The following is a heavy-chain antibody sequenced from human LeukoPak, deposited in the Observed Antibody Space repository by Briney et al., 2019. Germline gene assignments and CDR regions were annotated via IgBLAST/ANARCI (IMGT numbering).Heavy chain of an antibody. CDR3: ARHKTGGTYPLDY. CDR2: IHYSGST. J-gene: IGHJ4*02. V-gene: IGHV4-59*08. Sequence: SETLSLTCTVSGGSMNTYFWSWIRQPPGKGLEWIGHIHYSGSTTYNPSLKSRVTISVDVSKNQFSLKLSSVTAADTAVYYCARHKTGGTYPLDYGGQGTLVTVS. CDR1: GGSMNTYF. D-gene: IGHD1-26*01.